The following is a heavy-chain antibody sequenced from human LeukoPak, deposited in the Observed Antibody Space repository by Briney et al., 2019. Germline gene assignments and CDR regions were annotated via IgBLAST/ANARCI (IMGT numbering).Heavy chain of an antibody. CDR2: IRYDGSQK. V-gene: IGHV3-30*02. D-gene: IGHD3-16*02. J-gene: IGHJ4*02. CDR1: GFTFSTYG. CDR3: AKDYVWGSYRYTSFDY. Sequence: GGSLRLSSEASGFTFSTYGMHWVRQAPGKGLEWVAFIRYDGSQKFYADSVKGRFTISRDNSKNTLSLQMNSLTNEDTAVYYCAKDYVWGSYRYTSFDYWGQGTLVTVSS.